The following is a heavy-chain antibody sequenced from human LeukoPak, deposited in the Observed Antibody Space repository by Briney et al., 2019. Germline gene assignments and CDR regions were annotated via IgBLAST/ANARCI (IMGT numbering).Heavy chain of an antibody. CDR2: IYPGDSDT. Sequence: GESLKISCKGSGYSFTSYWIGWVRQMPGKGLEWMGIIYPGDSDTRYSPSFQGQVTISADKSISTAYLQSSSLKASDTAMYYCARLDSSGWYGYDYWGQGTLVTVSS. CDR1: GYSFTSYW. V-gene: IGHV5-51*01. CDR3: ARLDSSGWYGYDY. J-gene: IGHJ4*02. D-gene: IGHD6-19*01.